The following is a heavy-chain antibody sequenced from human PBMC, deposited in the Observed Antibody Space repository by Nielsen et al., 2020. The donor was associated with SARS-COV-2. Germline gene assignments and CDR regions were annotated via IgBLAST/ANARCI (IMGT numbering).Heavy chain of an antibody. CDR3: AKDVRPVGATFYYFDS. CDR1: GFTFSSYW. J-gene: IGHJ4*02. D-gene: IGHD1-26*01. Sequence: GESLKISCAASGFTFSSYWMHWVRQAPGKGLVWVSRINSDGRSTSYADSVKGRFTISRDNAKNTLYLQMNSLRAEDTAVYYCAKDVRPVGATFYYFDSWGQGTLVTVSS. CDR2: INSDGRST. V-gene: IGHV3-74*01.